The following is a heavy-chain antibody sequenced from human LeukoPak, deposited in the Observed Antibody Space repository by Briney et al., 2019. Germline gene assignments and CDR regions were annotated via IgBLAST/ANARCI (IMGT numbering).Heavy chain of an antibody. CDR1: GFSFSDYY. CDR3: ARSFYDFLNGPYEEAFDM. V-gene: IGHV3-11*03. CDR2: ISSSATYT. J-gene: IGHJ3*02. Sequence: GGSLRLSCAASGFSFSDYYMNWIRQAPGKGLEWVSYISSSATYTDYAESVKGRFTVSRDNAKNSLYLQMNSLRAEDTAVYYRARSFYDFLNGPYEEAFDMWGQGTMVTVSS. D-gene: IGHD3-3*01.